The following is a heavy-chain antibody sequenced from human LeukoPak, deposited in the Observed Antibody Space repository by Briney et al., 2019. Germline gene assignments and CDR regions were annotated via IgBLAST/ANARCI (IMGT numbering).Heavy chain of an antibody. CDR1: GFTFSSYI. D-gene: IGHD1-26*01. CDR3: ARQVREWELSFDY. Sequence: PGGSLRLSCAASGFTFSSYIMNWVRQAPGKGLEWVSYISTTSSTIYYADSVKGRFTISRDNAKSSLYLQMNSLRAEDTAVYYCARQVREWELSFDYWGQGTLVTVSS. V-gene: IGHV3-48*01. J-gene: IGHJ4*02. CDR2: ISTTSSTI.